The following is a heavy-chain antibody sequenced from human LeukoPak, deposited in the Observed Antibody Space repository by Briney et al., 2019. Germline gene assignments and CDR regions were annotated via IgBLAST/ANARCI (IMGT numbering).Heavy chain of an antibody. CDR2: IYHTGGT. V-gene: IGHV4-30-2*06. Sequence: PSQTLSLTCTVSGGSISSVDYSWSWIQQSPGKGLEWIGYIYHTGGTYYNPSLKSRVTISVDTSKNQFSLKLSSVTAADTAVYYCARHRGWGVVISWFDPWGQGTLVTVSP. J-gene: IGHJ5*02. D-gene: IGHD3-3*01. CDR1: GGSISSVDYS. CDR3: ARHRGWGVVISWFDP.